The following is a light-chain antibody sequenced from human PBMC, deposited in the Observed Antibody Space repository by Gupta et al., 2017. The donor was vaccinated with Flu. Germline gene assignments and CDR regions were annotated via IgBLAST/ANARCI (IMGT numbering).Light chain of an antibody. CDR2: DVT. CDR1: SSDVGDYKN. J-gene: IGLJ2*01. CDR3: SSYTSINTLQVI. V-gene: IGLV2-14*03. Sequence: SALTQPASVSGSPAQSITLLCTGTSSDVGDYKNVSSYQQHPGKAPKLMIYDVTSRPSGGFNRFSGSTSVSTAALPISGLQAEDEADYFCSSYTSINTLQVIFGGGTRLTVL.